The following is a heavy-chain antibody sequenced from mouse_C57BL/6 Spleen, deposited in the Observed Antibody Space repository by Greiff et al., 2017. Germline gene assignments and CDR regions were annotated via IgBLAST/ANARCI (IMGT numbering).Heavy chain of an antibody. CDR1: GYAFSSYW. CDR2: IYPGDGDT. V-gene: IGHV1-80*01. J-gene: IGHJ2*01. D-gene: IGHD2-5*01. CDR3: ARGSYSNYYFDY. Sequence: VQLKESGAELVKPGASVKISCKASGYAFSSYWMNWVKQRPGKGLEWIGQIYPGDGDTNYNGKFKGKATLTADKSSSTAYMQLSSLTSEDSAVYFCARGSYSNYYFDYWGQGTTLTVSS.